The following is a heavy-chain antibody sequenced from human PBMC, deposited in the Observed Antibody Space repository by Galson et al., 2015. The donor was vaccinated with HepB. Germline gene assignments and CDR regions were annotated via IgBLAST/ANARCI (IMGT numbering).Heavy chain of an antibody. CDR2: ISYDGSNK. J-gene: IGHJ6*02. D-gene: IGHD3-3*01. CDR1: GFTFSNYG. Sequence: SLRLSCAASGFTFSNYGMHWVRQAPGKGLEWVAVISYDGSNKYYADSVKGRLTISRDNSKNTLYLQMNSLRAEDTAVYYCAKGHFGVVITGSMDVWGQGTTVTVSS. CDR3: AKGHFGVVITGSMDV. V-gene: IGHV3-30*18.